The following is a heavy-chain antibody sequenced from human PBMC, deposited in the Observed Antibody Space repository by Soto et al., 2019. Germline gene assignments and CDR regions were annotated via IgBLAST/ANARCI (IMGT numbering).Heavy chain of an antibody. CDR2: ISYDGSNK. Sequence: GGSLRLSCAASGFTFSSYGMHWVRQAPGKGLEWVAVISYDGSNKYYADSVKGRFTISRDNSKNTLYLQMNSLRAEDTAVYYCAKENTYYYDSSGLPGYYGMDVWGQGTTVTVSS. J-gene: IGHJ6*02. CDR3: AKENTYYYDSSGLPGYYGMDV. V-gene: IGHV3-30*18. D-gene: IGHD3-22*01. CDR1: GFTFSSYG.